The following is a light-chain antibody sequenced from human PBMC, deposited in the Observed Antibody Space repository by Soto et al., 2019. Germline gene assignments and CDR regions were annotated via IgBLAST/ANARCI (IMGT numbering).Light chain of an antibody. J-gene: IGKJ1*01. CDR3: HQYCTSPWT. CDR1: QSVLFSSNNKNY. V-gene: IGKV4-1*01. Sequence: DIVMTQSPDSLAVSLGERATINCRSSQSVLFSSNNKNYLSWYQQKPGQPPKLLIYWASTRESGVPDRFSGSGSGTDFTLTISSLQAEDVAVYYCHQYCTSPWTFGQGTKVEIK. CDR2: WAS.